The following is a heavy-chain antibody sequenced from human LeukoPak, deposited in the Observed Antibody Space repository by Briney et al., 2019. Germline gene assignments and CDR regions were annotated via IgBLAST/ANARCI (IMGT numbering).Heavy chain of an antibody. D-gene: IGHD3-10*01. Sequence: PSETLSLTCTVSGASVSGSAYYWGWIRQPPGKGLEWIGNIYYSGSTYYNESLESRVTISIDTSKNQFSLKLNSVTAADTAMYYCATIVRGVVSLYNWFDPWGQGTLVTVSS. CDR1: GASVSGSAYY. V-gene: IGHV4-39*01. CDR3: ATIVRGVVSLYNWFDP. CDR2: IYYSGST. J-gene: IGHJ5*02.